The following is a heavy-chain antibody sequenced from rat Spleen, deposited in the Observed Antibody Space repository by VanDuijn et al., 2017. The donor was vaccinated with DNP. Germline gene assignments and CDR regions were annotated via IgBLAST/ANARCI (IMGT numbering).Heavy chain of an antibody. CDR3: ASWNPIASISTSNY. V-gene: IGHV5-25*01. J-gene: IGHJ2*01. Sequence: EVQLVESGGDLVQPGRSLKLFCAASGFTFSDYYMAWVRQAPAKGLEWVASINTDGGSTFYPDSVKGRFTISRDNAENTVYLQMNSLRSEDTATYYCASWNPIASISTSNYWGQGVMVTVSS. CDR2: INTDGGST. CDR1: GFTFSDYY. D-gene: IGHD1-2*01.